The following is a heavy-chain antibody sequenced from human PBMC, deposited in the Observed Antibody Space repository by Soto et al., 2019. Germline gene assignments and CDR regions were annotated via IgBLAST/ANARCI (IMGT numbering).Heavy chain of an antibody. Sequence: ASVKVSCKASGYTFTGYYMHWVREAPGQGLEWMGWINPNSGGTNYAQKFQGRVTMTRDTSISTAYMELSRLRSDDTAVYYCARFDIVVVPAAIPAHYGMDVWGQGTTVTVS. V-gene: IGHV1-2*02. CDR3: ARFDIVVVPAAIPAHYGMDV. CDR2: INPNSGGT. CDR1: GYTFTGYY. D-gene: IGHD2-2*02. J-gene: IGHJ6*02.